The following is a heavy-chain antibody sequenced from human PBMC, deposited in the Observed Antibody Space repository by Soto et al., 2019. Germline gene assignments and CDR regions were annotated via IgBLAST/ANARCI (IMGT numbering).Heavy chain of an antibody. J-gene: IGHJ4*02. Sequence: PVGSLRLSCAASGFTFSSYAMSWVRQAPGKGLEWVSAISGSGGSTYYADSVKGRFTISRDNSKNTLYLQMNSLRAEDTAVYYCAKDLGPLEYFDYWGQGTLVTVSS. V-gene: IGHV3-23*01. CDR2: ISGSGGST. CDR3: AKDLGPLEYFDY. D-gene: IGHD3-3*01. CDR1: GFTFSSYA.